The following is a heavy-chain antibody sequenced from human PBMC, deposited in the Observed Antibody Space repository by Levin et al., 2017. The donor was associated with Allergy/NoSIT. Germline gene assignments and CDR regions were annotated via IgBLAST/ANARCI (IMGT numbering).Heavy chain of an antibody. D-gene: IGHD4/OR15-4a*01. J-gene: IGHJ4*02. CDR1: GASFTNNY. Sequence: SETLSLTCAVSGASFTNNYWSWTRQAPGKGLEWIGEVTYIGSTNYNPSLQSRVTISVDTSEQQFYLNLSSVTAADTAVYYCARGATLYYGAGCPDRDHWGQGTLVIVSS. V-gene: IGHV4-34*01. CDR3: ARGATLYYGAGCPDRDH. CDR2: VTYIGST.